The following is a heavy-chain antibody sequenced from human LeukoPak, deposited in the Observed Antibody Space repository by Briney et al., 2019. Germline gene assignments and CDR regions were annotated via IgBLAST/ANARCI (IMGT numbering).Heavy chain of an antibody. V-gene: IGHV3-30*04. D-gene: IGHD3-3*01. CDR3: ARGFDTNAFDI. Sequence: PGGSLRLSCAASGFTFNAYTMHWVRQAPGKGLEWVARISNDVSNKYYTDSVKGRFTISRDSSKNTVYLQMNSLRTEDTALYYCARGFDTNAFDIWGQGTLVTVSS. J-gene: IGHJ3*02. CDR2: ISNDVSNK. CDR1: GFTFNAYT.